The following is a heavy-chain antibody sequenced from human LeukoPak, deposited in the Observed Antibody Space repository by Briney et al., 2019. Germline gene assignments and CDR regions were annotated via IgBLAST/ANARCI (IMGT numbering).Heavy chain of an antibody. D-gene: IGHD3-22*01. V-gene: IGHV4-30-4*01. Sequence: PSETQSLTCTVSGGSISSGDYYWSWICQPPGKGLEWIGYIYYSGSTYYNPSLKSRVTISVDTSKNQFSLKLSSVTAADTAVFYCARRNYYDSSGYQYYFDYWGQGTLVTVSS. CDR3: ARRNYYDSSGYQYYFDY. CDR1: GGSISSGDYY. CDR2: IYYSGST. J-gene: IGHJ4*02.